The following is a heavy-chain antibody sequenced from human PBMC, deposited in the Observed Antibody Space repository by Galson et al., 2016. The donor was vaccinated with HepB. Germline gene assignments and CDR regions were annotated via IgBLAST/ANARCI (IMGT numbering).Heavy chain of an antibody. D-gene: IGHD5-24*01. V-gene: IGHV3-33*01. CDR2: ILYDGSTK. CDR3: ARDGQMTYYAMDV. J-gene: IGHJ6*02. CDR1: GLIFSSYG. Sequence: SLRLSCAASGLIFSSYGMHWVRQAPGKGLEWVAVILYDGSTKYYADSLKGRFTISRDNSKNTVYLQMKSLRAEDTAVYYCARDGQMTYYAMDVWGQGTTVTVSS.